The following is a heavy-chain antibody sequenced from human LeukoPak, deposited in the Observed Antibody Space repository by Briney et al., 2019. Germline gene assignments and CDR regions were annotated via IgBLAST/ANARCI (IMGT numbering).Heavy chain of an antibody. CDR2: IYYSGNT. J-gene: IGHJ6*03. D-gene: IGHD2-2*01. CDR3: ARVGTKVVVNYYRYHYMDV. Sequence: SETLSLTCTVSGVSISSSNSYWGWIRQPPGKGLEWIGSIYYSGNTYYNASLKSQVSISIDTSKNQLSLKLRSVTAADTAVYYCARVGTKVVVNYYRYHYMDVWGKGTTVTISS. CDR1: GVSISSSNSY. V-gene: IGHV4-39*07.